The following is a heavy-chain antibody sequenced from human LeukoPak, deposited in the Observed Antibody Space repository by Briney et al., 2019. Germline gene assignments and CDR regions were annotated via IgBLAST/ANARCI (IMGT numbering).Heavy chain of an antibody. V-gene: IGHV3-30*03. CDR1: GFTFSSHS. D-gene: IGHD2-2*01. CDR2: ISYDGSNK. Sequence: GGSLRLSCAASGFTFSSHSMHWVRQAPGKGLEWVAVISYDGSNKYYADSVKGRFTISRDNSKNTLYLQMNSLRAEDTAVYYCARDIVVVPAAIGTPEGYYYYGMDVWGQGTTVTVSS. J-gene: IGHJ6*02. CDR3: ARDIVVVPAAIGTPEGYYYYGMDV.